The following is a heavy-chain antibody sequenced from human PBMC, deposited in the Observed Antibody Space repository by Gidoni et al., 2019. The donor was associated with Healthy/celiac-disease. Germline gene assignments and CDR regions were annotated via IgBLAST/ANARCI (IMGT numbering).Heavy chain of an antibody. V-gene: IGHV3-30-3*01. D-gene: IGHD2-2*01. J-gene: IGHJ5*02. CDR2: RSYDGSNK. CDR3: ASLFPMVVVPAAIDP. CDR1: GFTFGSYA. Sequence: QVQLVEAGGGVVQPGRSLRLSCAASGFTFGSYAMHWVRQAPGKGLEWVAVRSYDGSNKYYEDSVKGRFTISRDNSKNTLYLQMNSLRAEDTAVYYCASLFPMVVVPAAIDPWGQGTLVTVSS.